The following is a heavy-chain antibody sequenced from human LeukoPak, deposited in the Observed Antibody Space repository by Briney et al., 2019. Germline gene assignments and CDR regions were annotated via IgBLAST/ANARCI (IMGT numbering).Heavy chain of an antibody. V-gene: IGHV4-4*07. D-gene: IGHD1-26*01. CDR1: GGSISSYY. CDR3: ARAVGATLVDY. Sequence: PSETLSLTCTVSGGSISSYYWGWIRQPAGEGLEWIGHTYTNGNTNYNPSLKSRVTISVDTSKNQFSLKLSSVTAADTAVYYCARAVGATLVDYWGQGTLVTVSS. CDR2: TYTNGNT. J-gene: IGHJ4*02.